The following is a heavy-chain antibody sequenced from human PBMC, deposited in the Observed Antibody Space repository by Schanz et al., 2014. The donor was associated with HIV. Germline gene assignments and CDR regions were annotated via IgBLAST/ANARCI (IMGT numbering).Heavy chain of an antibody. J-gene: IGHJ1*01. Sequence: VQLVESGGGLVQPGGSRRLSCAASGFTFSNYAMSWVRQAPGKGLEWVSAITGSSAHTYYADSVKGRFTISRDNSKNTLYLQMNGLRAEDTAVYYCAKDTTAAGRGYFQHWGQGTLVTVSS. V-gene: IGHV3-23*04. CDR1: GFTFSNYA. D-gene: IGHD6-13*01. CDR2: ITGSSAHT. CDR3: AKDTTAAGRGYFQH.